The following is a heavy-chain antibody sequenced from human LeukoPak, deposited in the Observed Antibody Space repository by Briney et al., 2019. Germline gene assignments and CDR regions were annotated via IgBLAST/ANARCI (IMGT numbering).Heavy chain of an antibody. Sequence: SGGSLRLSCAASGFTFSSYAMSWVRQAPGKGLEWVAFMQFDGSHKYYADSVRGRFTISEDDSKNTLYLQMNSLRPEDTAMYYCAKGTYGSGTYVDYWGQGTLVTVSS. J-gene: IGHJ4*02. V-gene: IGHV3-30*02. CDR1: GFTFSSYA. CDR3: AKGTYGSGTYVDY. CDR2: MQFDGSHK. D-gene: IGHD3-10*01.